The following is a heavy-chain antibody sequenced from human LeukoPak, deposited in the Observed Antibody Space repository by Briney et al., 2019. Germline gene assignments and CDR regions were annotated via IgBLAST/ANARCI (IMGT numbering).Heavy chain of an antibody. CDR2: ISAYNGNT. V-gene: IGHV1-18*01. CDR1: GYTFTSYG. Sequence: RWASVKVSCKASGYTFTSYGISWVRQAPGQGLEWMGWISAYNGNTNYAQKLQGRVTMTTDTSTSTAYMELRSLRSDDTAVYYCAIESGVYCGGDCYVDGMDVWGQGTTVTVSS. J-gene: IGHJ6*02. CDR3: AIESGVYCGGDCYVDGMDV. D-gene: IGHD2-21*02.